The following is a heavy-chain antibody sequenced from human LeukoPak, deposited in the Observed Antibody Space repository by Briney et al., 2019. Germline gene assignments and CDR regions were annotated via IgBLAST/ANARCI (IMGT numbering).Heavy chain of an antibody. J-gene: IGHJ4*02. CDR2: IKSKTDGGTT. Sequence: PGGSLRLSCAASGFTFSNAWMSWVRQAPGKGLEWVGRIKSKTDGGTTDYAAPVKGRFTISRDDSKNTLYLQMNSPKTEDTAVYYCTTEGSGWYLEFDYWGQGTLVTVSS. CDR3: TTEGSGWYLEFDY. D-gene: IGHD6-19*01. CDR1: GFTFSNAW. V-gene: IGHV3-15*01.